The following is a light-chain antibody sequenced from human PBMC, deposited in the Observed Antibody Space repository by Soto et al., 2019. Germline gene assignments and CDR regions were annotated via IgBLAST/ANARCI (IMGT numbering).Light chain of an antibody. CDR2: ADD. Sequence: QSVLTQPPSVSAAPGQTVTISCSGSSSNIGNNYVFWCQKLPGTAPKLLIYADDKRPPGIPDRFSGSKSGTSATLGITGLQTGDEADYYCGTWDGSLSAVVFGGGTKVTVL. CDR1: SSNIGNNY. V-gene: IGLV1-51*01. J-gene: IGLJ2*01. CDR3: GTWDGSLSAVV.